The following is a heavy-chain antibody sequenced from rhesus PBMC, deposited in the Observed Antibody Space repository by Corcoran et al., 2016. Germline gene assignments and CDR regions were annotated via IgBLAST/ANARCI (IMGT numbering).Heavy chain of an antibody. J-gene: IGHJ2*01. CDR3: ARMDYVLYFDL. V-gene: IGHV4-173*01. Sequence: QVLLQESGPGLVTPSATLSLTSAVSGGSLSRTYCSWIPHPPGKGLEWVGRFSGCGGSTDYNPSLKSRVTISTDTSKNQFSLKLSSVTAADTAVYYCARMDYVLYFDLWGPGTPITISS. D-gene: IGHD4-29*01. CDR1: GGSLSRTY. CDR2: FSGCGGST.